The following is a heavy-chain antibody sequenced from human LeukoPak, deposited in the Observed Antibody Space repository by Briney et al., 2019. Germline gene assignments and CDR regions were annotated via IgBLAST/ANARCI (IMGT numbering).Heavy chain of an antibody. Sequence: PGGSLRLSCAASGFTFSRYGMHWVRQAPGKGLEWLAVMSSDGGDIYYADSVKGRFTISRDNSKNTLYLQMNSPRAEDTAVYYCSKTIAVADPTDYWGQGTLVTVSS. D-gene: IGHD6-19*01. CDR2: MSSDGGDI. V-gene: IGHV3-30*18. CDR3: SKTIAVADPTDY. CDR1: GFTFSRYG. J-gene: IGHJ4*02.